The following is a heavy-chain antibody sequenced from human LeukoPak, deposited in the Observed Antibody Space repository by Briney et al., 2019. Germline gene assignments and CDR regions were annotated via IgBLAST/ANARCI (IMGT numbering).Heavy chain of an antibody. CDR2: IKSDGSST. J-gene: IGHJ6*02. Sequence: GGSLRLSCAASGFTFSNYWMHWVRQAPGEALMWVSRIKSDGSSTTYADSVKGRFTISRDNAKNTLYLQMNSLRAEDTAVYYCSKDSLSSCGGDCYSGLDVWGQGTTVTVSS. D-gene: IGHD2-21*02. V-gene: IGHV3-74*01. CDR1: GFTFSNYW. CDR3: SKDSLSSCGGDCYSGLDV.